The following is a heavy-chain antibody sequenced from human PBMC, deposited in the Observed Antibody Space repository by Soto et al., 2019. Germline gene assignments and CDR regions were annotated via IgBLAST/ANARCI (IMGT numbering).Heavy chain of an antibody. V-gene: IGHV3-21*01. Sequence: EVQLVESGGGLVKPGGSLRLSCAASGFTFSSYSMNWVRQAPGKGLEWVSSISSSSSYIYYADSVKGRFTISRDNAKNSLYLQMNSLRAEDTAVYYCAREGYYGSGSYIAYYDYGMDVWGQGTTVTVSS. CDR2: ISSSSSYI. J-gene: IGHJ6*02. CDR3: AREGYYGSGSYIAYYDYGMDV. D-gene: IGHD3-10*01. CDR1: GFTFSSYS.